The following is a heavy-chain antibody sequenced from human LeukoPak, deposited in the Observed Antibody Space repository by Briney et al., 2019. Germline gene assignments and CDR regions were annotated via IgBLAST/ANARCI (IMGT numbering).Heavy chain of an antibody. V-gene: IGHV4-34*01. D-gene: IGHD3-3*01. CDR2: INHSGST. CDR3: ARGSPFTIFGVVIVPHLNWFDP. Sequence: SETLSLTCAVYGGSFSGYYWSWIRQPPGKGLEWIGEINHSGSTNYNPSLKSRVTISVDTSKNQFSLKLSSVTAADTAVYYCARGSPFTIFGVVIVPHLNWFDPWGQGTLVTVSS. J-gene: IGHJ5*02. CDR1: GGSFSGYY.